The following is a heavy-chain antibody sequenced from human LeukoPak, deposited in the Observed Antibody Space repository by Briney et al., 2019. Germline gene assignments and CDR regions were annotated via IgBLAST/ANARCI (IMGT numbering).Heavy chain of an antibody. V-gene: IGHV1-2*02. Sequence: ASVKVSCKASGYRFGTYGFTWVRQAPGQGLEWVGWINPNSGGTNYAQKFQGRVTMTRDTSISTAYMELSRLRSDDTAVYYCARDRGIPLYYYYMDVWGKGTTVTVSS. J-gene: IGHJ6*03. CDR2: INPNSGGT. CDR3: ARDRGIPLYYYYMDV. D-gene: IGHD6-25*01. CDR1: GYRFGTYG.